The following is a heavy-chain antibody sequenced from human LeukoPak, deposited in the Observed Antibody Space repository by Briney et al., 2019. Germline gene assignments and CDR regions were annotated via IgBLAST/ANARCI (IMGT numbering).Heavy chain of an antibody. J-gene: IGHJ4*02. CDR1: AFTFNSFA. V-gene: IGHV3-30*08. CDR3: ARARCSSTDCPPDY. D-gene: IGHD2-2*01. Sequence: GGSLRLSCAASAFTFNSFAMHWVRLAPGKGLEWVAAISYDAENEFYADSVRGRFAISRDNSENTLHLQLDSLRAEDTGVFYCARARCSSTDCPPDYWGQGTLVTVS. CDR2: ISYDAENE.